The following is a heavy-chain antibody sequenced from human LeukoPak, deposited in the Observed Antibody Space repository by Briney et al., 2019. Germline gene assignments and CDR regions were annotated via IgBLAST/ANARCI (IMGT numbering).Heavy chain of an antibody. Sequence: TGGSLRLSCAASGFTFSSYGMHWVRQAPGKGLEWVAVISYDGSNEYYADSVKGRFTISRDNSKNTLYLQMNSLRAEDTAVYYCAKDDSSSMYAFDYWGQGTLVTVSS. CDR2: ISYDGSNE. D-gene: IGHD6-6*01. CDR3: AKDDSSSMYAFDY. CDR1: GFTFSSYG. V-gene: IGHV3-30*18. J-gene: IGHJ4*02.